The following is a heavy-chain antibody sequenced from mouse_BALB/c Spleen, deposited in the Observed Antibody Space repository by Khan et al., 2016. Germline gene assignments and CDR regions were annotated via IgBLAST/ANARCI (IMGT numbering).Heavy chain of an antibody. CDR1: GFTFSDYY. V-gene: IGHV5-12*02. CDR2: ISNGGGST. J-gene: IGHJ4*01. Sequence: EVELVESGGGLVQPGGSLKLSCATSGFTFSDYYMYWVRQTPEKRLEWVAYISNGGGSTYYPDTVKGRFTISRDNAKNTLYLQMSRLKSEDTAMYYCARNYRYYYAIDYWGQGTSVTVSS. CDR3: ARNYRYYYAIDY. D-gene: IGHD2-14*01.